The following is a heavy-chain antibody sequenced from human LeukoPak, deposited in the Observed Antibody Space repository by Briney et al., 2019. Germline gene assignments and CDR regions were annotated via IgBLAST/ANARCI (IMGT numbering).Heavy chain of an antibody. CDR1: GGSMSDYY. D-gene: IGHD2-8*02. Sequence: PLETLSLTCTVSGGSMSDYYWSWIRQPPGKGLEWIGCIHYSGSTDYNPSLKSRVTMSVDTSKNQFSLKLRSVTAADTAVYYCARVASTGPFDYWGQGTLVTVSS. V-gene: IGHV4-59*01. CDR3: ARVASTGPFDY. J-gene: IGHJ4*02. CDR2: IHYSGST.